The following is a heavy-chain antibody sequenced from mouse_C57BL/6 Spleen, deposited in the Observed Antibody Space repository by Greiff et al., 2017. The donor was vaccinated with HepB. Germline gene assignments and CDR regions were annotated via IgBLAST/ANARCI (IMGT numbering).Heavy chain of an antibody. CDR2: ISSGGSYT. J-gene: IGHJ4*01. D-gene: IGHD2-4*01. Sequence: EVQWVESGGDLVKPGGSLKLSCAASGFTFSSYGMSWVRQTPDKRLEWVATISSGGSYTYYPDSVKGRFTISRDNAKNTLYLQMSSLKSEDTAMYYCARHGDYGDYAMDYWGQGTSVTVSS. CDR1: GFTFSSYG. V-gene: IGHV5-6*01. CDR3: ARHGDYGDYAMDY.